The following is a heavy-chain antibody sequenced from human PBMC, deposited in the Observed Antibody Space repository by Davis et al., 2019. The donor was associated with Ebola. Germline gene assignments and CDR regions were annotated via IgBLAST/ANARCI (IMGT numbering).Heavy chain of an antibody. CDR2: IKSTADDGAT. CDR3: TTDRAIGPRPLFDP. V-gene: IGHV3-15*01. CDR1: GFSFSDGW. J-gene: IGHJ5*02. D-gene: IGHD1-14*01. Sequence: GESLKISCATSGFSFSDGWMGWVRQAPGKGLQWVGRIKSTADDGATDYAASVRGRFTISRDESKNMVYLQMNSLKTEDTAVYFCTTDRAIGPRPLFDPWGQGTLVTVSS.